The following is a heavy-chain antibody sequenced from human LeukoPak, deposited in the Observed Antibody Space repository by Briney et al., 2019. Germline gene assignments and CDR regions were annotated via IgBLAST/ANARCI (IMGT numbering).Heavy chain of an antibody. Sequence: GGSLRLSCAASGFTFSDYYMSWIRQAPGKGLEWVSYISSSGSTIYYADSVKGRFTISRDNAKNSLYLQMNSLRAEDTAVYYCAKTKVAVTTFYGMDVWGQGTTVTVSS. CDR1: GFTFSDYY. D-gene: IGHD4-11*01. CDR2: ISSSGSTI. J-gene: IGHJ6*02. CDR3: AKTKVAVTTFYGMDV. V-gene: IGHV3-11*01.